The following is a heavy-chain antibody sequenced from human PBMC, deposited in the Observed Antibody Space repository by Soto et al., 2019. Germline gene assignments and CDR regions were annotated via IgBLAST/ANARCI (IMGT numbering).Heavy chain of an antibody. Sequence: QVQLVQSGAEVKKPGSSVKVSCKASGGTFSSYAISWVRQAPGQGLEWMGGIIPIFGTANYAQKFQGRVTIXXDXSXXTAYMELSSLRSEDTAVYYCASLAFCISTSCRPDYWGQGTLVTVSS. CDR1: GGTFSSYA. CDR3: ASLAFCISTSCRPDY. CDR2: IIPIFGTA. J-gene: IGHJ4*02. V-gene: IGHV1-69*12. D-gene: IGHD2-2*01.